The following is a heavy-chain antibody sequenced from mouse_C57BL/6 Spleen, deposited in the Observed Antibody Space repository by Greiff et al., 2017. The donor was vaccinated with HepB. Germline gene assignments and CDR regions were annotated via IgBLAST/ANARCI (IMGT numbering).Heavy chain of an antibody. CDR2: ISSGGSYT. D-gene: IGHD2-13*01. J-gene: IGHJ2*01. V-gene: IGHV5-6*01. CDR3: ARQGLLEYFDY. CDR1: GFTFSSYG. Sequence: EVKLMESGGDLVKPGGSLKLSCAASGFTFSSYGMSWVRQTPDKRLEWVATISSGGSYTYYPDSVKGRFTISRDNAKNTLYLQMSSLKSEDTAMYYCARQGLLEYFDYWGQGTTLTVSS.